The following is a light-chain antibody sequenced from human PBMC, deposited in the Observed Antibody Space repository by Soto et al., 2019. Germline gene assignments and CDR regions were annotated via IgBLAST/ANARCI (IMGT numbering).Light chain of an antibody. CDR1: QSISHW. CDR3: QQYNSYKLT. Sequence: DIQMTQSPSTLSASVGDRVTITCRASQSISHWLAWYQQKPGKAPKLLIYDASSLESGVPSRFSGSGSGAEFTLTISSLQPDDFATYYCQQYNSYKLTFGGGTKVEIK. V-gene: IGKV1-5*01. J-gene: IGKJ4*01. CDR2: DAS.